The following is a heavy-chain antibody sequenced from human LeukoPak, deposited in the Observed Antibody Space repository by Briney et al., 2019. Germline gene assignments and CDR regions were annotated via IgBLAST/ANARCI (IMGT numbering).Heavy chain of an antibody. CDR1: GFTFSSYW. J-gene: IGHJ4*02. CDR2: IGGSGSGYST. D-gene: IGHD6-19*01. V-gene: IGHV3-23*01. CDR3: AKEQWLGKMNYFDY. Sequence: GGSLRLSCAASGFTFSSYWMSWVRQAPGKGLEWVSSIGGSGSGYSTYYADSVKGRFTISRDTSKNTLYLQMNSLRAEDTAVYYCAKEQWLGKMNYFDYWGQGTLVTVSS.